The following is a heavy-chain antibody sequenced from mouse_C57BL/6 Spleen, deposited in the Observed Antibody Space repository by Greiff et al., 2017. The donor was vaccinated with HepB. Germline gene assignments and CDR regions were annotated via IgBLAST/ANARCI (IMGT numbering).Heavy chain of an antibody. CDR2: INPSSGYT. CDR3: ARGAYDYDGYAMDY. V-gene: IGHV1-7*01. J-gene: IGHJ4*01. D-gene: IGHD2-4*01. Sequence: QVQLQQPGAELAKPGASVKLSCKASGYTFTSYWMHWVKQRPGQGLEWIGYINPSSGYTKYNQKFKDKATLTVDKSSSTAYMQLSSLTYEDSAVYYGARGAYDYDGYAMDYWGQGTSVTVSS. CDR1: GYTFTSYW.